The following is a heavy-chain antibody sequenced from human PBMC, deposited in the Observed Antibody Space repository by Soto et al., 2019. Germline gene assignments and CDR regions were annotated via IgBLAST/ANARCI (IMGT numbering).Heavy chain of an antibody. CDR2: IYYSGST. CDR3: ARLTPLWFGELFDY. V-gene: IGHV4-39*01. D-gene: IGHD3-10*01. CDR1: GGSISSSSYY. J-gene: IGHJ4*02. Sequence: QPQLQESGPGLVKPSETLSLTCTVSGGSISSSSYYWGWIRQPPGKGLEWIGSIYYSGSTYYNPSLKSRVTISVDTSKNQFSLKLSSVTAADTAVYYCARLTPLWFGELFDYWGQGTLVTVSS.